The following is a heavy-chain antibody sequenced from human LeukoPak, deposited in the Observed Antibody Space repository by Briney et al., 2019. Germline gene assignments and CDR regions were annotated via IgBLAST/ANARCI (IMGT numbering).Heavy chain of an antibody. J-gene: IGHJ4*02. CDR3: AKGGLWFGNLLVPL. CDR1: GFTFSSYW. D-gene: IGHD3-10*01. V-gene: IGHV3-74*01. Sequence: PGGSLRLSCAASGFTFSSYWMHWVRQAPGKGLVWVSRINSDGSSTNYADSVKGRFTISRDNAKNTLYLQMNSLRVEDTAVHYCAKGGLWFGNLLVPLWGQGTLVTVSS. CDR2: INSDGSST.